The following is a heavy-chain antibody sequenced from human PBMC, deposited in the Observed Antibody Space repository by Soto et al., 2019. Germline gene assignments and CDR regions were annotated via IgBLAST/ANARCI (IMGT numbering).Heavy chain of an antibody. CDR2: IWYDGSNK. CDR3: AKDLKGRFLEWSLYYYGMDV. D-gene: IGHD3-3*01. J-gene: IGHJ6*02. CDR1: GFTFSSYG. Sequence: GGSLRLSCAASGFTFSSYGMHWVRQAPGKGLEWVAVIWYDGSNKYYADSVKGRFTISRDNSKNTLYLQMNNLRAEDTAVYYCAKDLKGRFLEWSLYYYGMDVWGQGTTVTVSS. V-gene: IGHV3-33*06.